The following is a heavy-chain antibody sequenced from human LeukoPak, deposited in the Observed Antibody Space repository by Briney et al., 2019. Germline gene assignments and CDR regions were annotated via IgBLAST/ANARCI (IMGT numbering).Heavy chain of an antibody. V-gene: IGHV3-7*01. CDR1: GFTFSSYW. D-gene: IGHD3-22*01. J-gene: IGHJ4*02. CDR2: IKQDGSEK. Sequence: GGSLRLSCAASGFTFSSYWRSWVCQAPGKGLEWVANIKQDGSEKYYVDSVKGRFTISRDNAKNSMYLQMNSLRAEDTAVYYCAREGLGANFDYWGQGTLVTVSS. CDR3: AREGLGANFDY.